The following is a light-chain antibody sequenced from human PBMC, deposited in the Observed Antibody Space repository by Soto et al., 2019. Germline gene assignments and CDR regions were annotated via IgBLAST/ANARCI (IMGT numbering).Light chain of an antibody. V-gene: IGLV2-14*01. CDR1: SSDVGGYNY. CDR2: DVS. Sequence: QSVLTQPASVSGSPGQSITISCTGTSSDVGGYNYVSWYQQHPGKAPKLMIYDVSNRPSGVSNCLSGSKSGNTASLTISGLQAEDEADYYCSSYTSSSTLLFGTGTKATVL. CDR3: SSYTSSSTLL. J-gene: IGLJ1*01.